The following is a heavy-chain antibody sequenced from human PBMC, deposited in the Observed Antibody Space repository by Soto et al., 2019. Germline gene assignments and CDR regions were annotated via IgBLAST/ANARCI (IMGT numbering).Heavy chain of an antibody. CDR3: ARRIPFGYGMDV. CDR2: ISSTTNYK. CDR1: GLTFSSYS. D-gene: IGHD2-21*01. Sequence: GGSLRLSCAASGLTFSSYSMNWVRQAPGKGLEWVSSISSTTNYKYYADSVKGRFTISRDNAKNSLYLQMNSLRAEDTAVYYCARRIPFGYGMDVWGQGTTVTVSS. J-gene: IGHJ6*02. V-gene: IGHV3-21*01.